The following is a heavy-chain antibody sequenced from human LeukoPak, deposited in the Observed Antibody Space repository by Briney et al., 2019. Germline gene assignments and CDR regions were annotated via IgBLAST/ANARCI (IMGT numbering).Heavy chain of an antibody. CDR1: GFIFSSYS. J-gene: IGHJ6*03. CDR2: ITSSSTFI. D-gene: IGHD1-7*01. V-gene: IGHV3-21*01. Sequence: GGSLRLSCAASGFIFSSYSMNWVRQSPGKGLEWVSSITSSSTFIYYADSVKGRFTVSRDNAKNSLYLQMNSLRVEDTAVYYCARFDGRQNYDSYYYYMDVWGKGTTVTVSS. CDR3: ARFDGRQNYDSYYYYMDV.